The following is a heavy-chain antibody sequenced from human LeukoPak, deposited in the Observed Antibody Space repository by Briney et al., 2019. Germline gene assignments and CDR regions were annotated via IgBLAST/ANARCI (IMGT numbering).Heavy chain of an antibody. D-gene: IGHD6-19*01. Sequence: GGSLRLSCAASGFTFSSYAMSWVRQAPGKGLEWVSAISGSGGSTYYADSVKGRFTISRDNSKNTLYLQMNSLRAEDTAVYYCAKGAQSRSGWYPGSSYYYYYGMDVWGQGTTVTVSS. CDR2: ISGSGGST. CDR1: GFTFSSYA. CDR3: AKGAQSRSGWYPGSSYYYYYGMDV. J-gene: IGHJ6*02. V-gene: IGHV3-23*01.